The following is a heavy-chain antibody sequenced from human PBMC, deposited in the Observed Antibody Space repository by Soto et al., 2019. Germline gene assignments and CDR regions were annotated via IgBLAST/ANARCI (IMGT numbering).Heavy chain of an antibody. CDR1: GFTFSNHV. Sequence: EEQLVESGGGLVQHGGSLRLSCAASGFTFSNHVMNWVRQAPGRGLEWVSSINRDSNTFYADSVKGRFTISRDNAKDSLYLQMNSLRADDTAVYYCVNGDYYVGQGTLVTVSS. J-gene: IGHJ4*02. D-gene: IGHD4-17*01. V-gene: IGHV3-48*01. CDR2: INRDSNT. CDR3: VNGDYY.